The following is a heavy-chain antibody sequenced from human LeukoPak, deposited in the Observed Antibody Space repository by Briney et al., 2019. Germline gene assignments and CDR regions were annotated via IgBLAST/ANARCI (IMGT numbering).Heavy chain of an antibody. CDR1: GYTFTSYA. Sequence: GASVKVSCKASGYTFTSYAMHWVRQAPGQRLEWMGWINAGNGNTKYSQKFQGRVTITRDTSASTAYMELSSPRSEDTAVYYCARGRVVVPAAMPNWFDPWGQGTLVTVSS. CDR2: INAGNGNT. V-gene: IGHV1-3*01. J-gene: IGHJ5*02. D-gene: IGHD2-2*01. CDR3: ARGRVVVPAAMPNWFDP.